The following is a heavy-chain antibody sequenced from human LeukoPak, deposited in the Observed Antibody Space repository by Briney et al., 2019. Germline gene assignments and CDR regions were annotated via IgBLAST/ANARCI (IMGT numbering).Heavy chain of an antibody. CDR2: ISAYKGNT. CDR3: AREGYFGSGSYYSPDDAFDI. J-gene: IGHJ3*02. D-gene: IGHD3-10*01. Sequence: ASVKISCKASGYTFTSYGISWVRQAPGQGLEWMGWISAYKGNTNYAQKLQGRVTMTTDTSTSTAYMELRSLRSDDTAVYYCAREGYFGSGSYYSPDDAFDIWGQGTMVTVS. V-gene: IGHV1-18*01. CDR1: GYTFTSYG.